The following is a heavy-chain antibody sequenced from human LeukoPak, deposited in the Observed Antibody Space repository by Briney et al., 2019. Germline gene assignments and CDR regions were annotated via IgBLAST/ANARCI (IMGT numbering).Heavy chain of an antibody. CDR3: ARGRVEMATMAWFDP. CDR1: GGSFSGYY. D-gene: IGHD5-24*01. Sequence: SETLSLTCAVYGGSFSGYYWSWIRQPPGKGLEWIEEINHSGSTNYNPSLKSRVTISVDTSKNQFSLKLSSVTAADTAVYYCARGRVEMATMAWFDPWGQGTLVTVSS. CDR2: INHSGST. J-gene: IGHJ5*02. V-gene: IGHV4-34*01.